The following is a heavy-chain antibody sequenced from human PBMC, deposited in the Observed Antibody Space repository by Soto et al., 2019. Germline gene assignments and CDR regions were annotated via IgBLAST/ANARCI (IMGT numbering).Heavy chain of an antibody. CDR1: GFTFSNYR. D-gene: IGHD2-15*01. Sequence: SLRLSCAASGFTFSNYRMNWVRQAPGKGLEWVSSISSGSTYIYYADSLKGRFTISRDNAKNSLYLQMNSLRVEDTAVYYCVRDLRYCTGASCYPNFDYWGQGTRVTVSS. CDR3: VRDLRYCTGASCYPNFDY. CDR2: ISSGSTYI. V-gene: IGHV3-21*01. J-gene: IGHJ4*02.